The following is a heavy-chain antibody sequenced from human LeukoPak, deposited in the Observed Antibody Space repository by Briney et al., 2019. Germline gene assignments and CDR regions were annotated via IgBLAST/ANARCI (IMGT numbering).Heavy chain of an antibody. J-gene: IGHJ3*02. CDR1: GYTFTGYY. CDR3: ARARGSLTPTTRYAFDI. D-gene: IGHD2-2*01. Sequence: ASVKVSCKASGYTFTGYYMHWVRQAPGQGLEWMGWINPNSGGTNYAQKFQGRVTMTRDTSISTAYMELSRLRSDDTAVYYCARARGSLTPTTRYAFDIWGQGTMVTVSS. V-gene: IGHV1-2*02. CDR2: INPNSGGT.